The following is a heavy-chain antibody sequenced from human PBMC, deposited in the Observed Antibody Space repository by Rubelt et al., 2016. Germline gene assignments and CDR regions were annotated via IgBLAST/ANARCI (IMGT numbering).Heavy chain of an antibody. D-gene: IGHD6-19*01. CDR1: GYTFTSYG. V-gene: IGHV1-18*01. CDR2: ISAYNGNT. Sequence: QVQLVQSGAEVKKPGASVKVSCKASGYTFTSYGISWVRQAPGQGLEWMGWISAYNGNTNYAQKRQGRVTMTPDTSTSTAYMELRSLRSDDTAVYYCARCRRAGGAVAGTWDYWGQGTLVTVSS. CDR3: ARCRRAGGAVAGTWDY. J-gene: IGHJ4*02.